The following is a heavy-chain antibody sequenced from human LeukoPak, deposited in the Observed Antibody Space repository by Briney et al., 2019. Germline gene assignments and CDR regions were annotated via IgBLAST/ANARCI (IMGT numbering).Heavy chain of an antibody. D-gene: IGHD3-9*01. Sequence: ASVKVSCKASGYTFTGYYMHWVRQAPGQGLEWMGWINPNSGGTNYAQKFQGRVTMTRDTSISTAYMELSSLRSEDTAVYYCARGGMVLRYFDWGSVSPYWGQGTLVTVSS. J-gene: IGHJ4*02. V-gene: IGHV1-2*02. CDR2: INPNSGGT. CDR3: ARGGMVLRYFDWGSVSPY. CDR1: GYTFTGYY.